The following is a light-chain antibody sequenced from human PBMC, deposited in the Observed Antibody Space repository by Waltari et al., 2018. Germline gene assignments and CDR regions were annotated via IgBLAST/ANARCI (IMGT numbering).Light chain of an antibody. CDR1: DSDVGAYDF. Sequence: QSALTQPASVSVSPGQSITISCSGTDSDVGAYDFVSWYQQHPGKAPHLIIYEVSNRPSVISMRLAASTSVNTASLTISGLQAEDEADYYCSSYTTSSAPGVFGTGTRVTVL. V-gene: IGLV2-14*01. CDR2: EVS. J-gene: IGLJ1*01. CDR3: SSYTTSSAPGV.